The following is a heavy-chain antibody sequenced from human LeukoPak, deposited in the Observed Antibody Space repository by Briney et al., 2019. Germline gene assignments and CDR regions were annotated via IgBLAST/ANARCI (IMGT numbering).Heavy chain of an antibody. CDR1: GFTFSNAW. V-gene: IGHV3-15*01. CDR3: TRPGAAYGDYSTYWYFDL. CDR2: IKSKTDGGTT. J-gene: IGHJ2*01. D-gene: IGHD4-17*01. Sequence: GGSLRLSCAASGFTFSNAWMSWVRQAPGKGLEWVGRIKSKTDGGTTDYAAPVKGRFTISRDDSKNTAYLQMDSLKTEDTAVYYCTRPGAAYGDYSTYWYFDLWGRGTLATVSS.